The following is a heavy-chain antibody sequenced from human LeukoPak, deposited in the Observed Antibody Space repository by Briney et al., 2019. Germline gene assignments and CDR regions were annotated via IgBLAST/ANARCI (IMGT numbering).Heavy chain of an antibody. D-gene: IGHD3-10*01. CDR3: AKVRSDGSYRGSFDY. CDR1: GFTFDDYG. CDR2: VNWKGTGT. V-gene: IGHV3-20*04. Sequence: GGSLRLSCAASGFTFDDYGMSWVRQAPGKGLEWLSGVNWKGTGTDYVDSVKGRFTISRDNAKNSLYLQMNSLRAEDTAVYYCAKVRSDGSYRGSFDYWGQGTLVTVSS. J-gene: IGHJ4*02.